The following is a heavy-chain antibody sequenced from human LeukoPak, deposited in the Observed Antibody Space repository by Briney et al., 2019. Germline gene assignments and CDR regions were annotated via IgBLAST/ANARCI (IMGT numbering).Heavy chain of an antibody. CDR3: ARDGPLWFGEFSTYGMDV. D-gene: IGHD3-10*01. CDR1: GGSISSYY. CDR2: IYYSGST. V-gene: IGHV4-59*08. Sequence: SETLSLTCTVSGGSISSYYWSWIRQPPGKGLEWIGYIYYSGSTNYNPSLKSRVTISVDTSENQFSLKLSSVTAADTAVYYCARDGPLWFGEFSTYGMDVWGQGTTVTVSS. J-gene: IGHJ6*02.